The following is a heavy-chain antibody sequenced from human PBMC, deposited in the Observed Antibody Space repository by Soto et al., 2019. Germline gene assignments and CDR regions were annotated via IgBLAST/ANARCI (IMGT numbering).Heavy chain of an antibody. D-gene: IGHD1-1*01. CDR1: GASISGFY. V-gene: IGHV4-4*07. CDR3: VRDGTKTLRDWFDP. J-gene: IGHJ5*02. Sequence: SETLSLTCTVSGASISGFYWSWMRKSAGKGLEWIGRIYATGTTDYNPSLKSRVMMSVDTSKKQFSLKLRSVTAADTAVYYCVRDGTKTLRDWFDPWGQGISVTVSS. CDR2: IYATGTT.